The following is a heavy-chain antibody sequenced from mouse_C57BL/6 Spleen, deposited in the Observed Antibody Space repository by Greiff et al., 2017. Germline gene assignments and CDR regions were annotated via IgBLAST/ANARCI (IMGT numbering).Heavy chain of an antibody. V-gene: IGHV1-74*01. CDR1: GYTFTSYW. Sequence: QVQLKQPGAELVKPGASVKVSCKASGYTFTSYWMHWVKQRPGQGLEWIGRIHPSDGDTNYNQKFKGKATLTVDKSSSTAYMQLSSLTSEDSAVYYCASPYDDDERSAMDYWGQGTSVTVSS. D-gene: IGHD2-4*01. CDR3: ASPYDDDERSAMDY. J-gene: IGHJ4*01. CDR2: IHPSDGDT.